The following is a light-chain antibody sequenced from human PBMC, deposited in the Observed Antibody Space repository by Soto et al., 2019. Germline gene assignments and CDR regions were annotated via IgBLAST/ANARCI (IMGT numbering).Light chain of an antibody. CDR3: QSYDDSLGGHVI. Sequence: QPVLTQPPSVSGAPGQRVTISFTGSSSYIGAGYDVHWYQQLPGTAPKLLIYANTNRPSGVPDRFSGSKSGTSASLAITGLQAEDEADYYCQSYDDSLGGHVIFGGGTKLTVL. J-gene: IGLJ2*01. CDR1: SSYIGAGYD. CDR2: ANT. V-gene: IGLV1-40*01.